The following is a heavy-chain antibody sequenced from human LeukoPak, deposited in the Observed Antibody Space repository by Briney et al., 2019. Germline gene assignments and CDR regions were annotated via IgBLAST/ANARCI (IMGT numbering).Heavy chain of an antibody. CDR3: VFGVPAAPN. CDR2: IIPIFGTA. D-gene: IGHD2-2*01. J-gene: IGHJ4*02. V-gene: IGHV1-69*06. Sequence: SVKVSCKASGGTFSRYAISWERQAPGQGLEWMGGIIPIFGTANYAQKFQGRVTITADKSTSTAYMELSSLRSEDTAVYYCVFGVPAAPNWGQGTLVTVSS. CDR1: GGTFSRYA.